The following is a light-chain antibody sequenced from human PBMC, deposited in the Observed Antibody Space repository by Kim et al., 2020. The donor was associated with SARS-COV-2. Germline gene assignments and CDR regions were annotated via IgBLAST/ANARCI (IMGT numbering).Light chain of an antibody. CDR1: QGITNW. CDR2: RAS. J-gene: IGKJ2*01. V-gene: IGKV1-5*03. CDR3: QHYYSYPYI. Sequence: DIQMTQSPSTLSASVGDRVTITCRASQGITNWLAWYQQKPGKPPKLLIYRASNLKSEVPSRFSGSGSGTEFTLAINCLQPDDFATYYCQHYYSYPYIFGQGTKLEI.